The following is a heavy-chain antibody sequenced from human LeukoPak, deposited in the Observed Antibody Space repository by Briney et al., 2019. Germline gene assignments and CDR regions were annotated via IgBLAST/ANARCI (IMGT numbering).Heavy chain of an antibody. D-gene: IGHD3-9*01. J-gene: IGHJ4*02. Sequence: PGGSLRLSCAASGFTFSDTWMHWVRQAPGEGLVWVSRIRSDGSDTRYAESVKGRFTISRDNSKNALYLQMSSLRAEDMAVYYCAKSTYVDYPCCLDYWGQGTLVTASS. CDR1: GFTFSDTW. CDR3: AKSTYVDYPCCLDY. V-gene: IGHV3-74*01. CDR2: IRSDGSDT.